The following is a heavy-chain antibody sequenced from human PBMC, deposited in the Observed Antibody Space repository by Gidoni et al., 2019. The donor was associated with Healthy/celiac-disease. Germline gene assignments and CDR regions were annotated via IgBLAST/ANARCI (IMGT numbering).Heavy chain of an antibody. V-gene: IGHV3-30*02. D-gene: IGHD6-6*01. J-gene: IGHJ5*02. Sequence: QVQLVESGVGVVQPGVSLRLSCAASGFTFSSYGMHWVRQAPGKGLEWVAFIRYDGSNKYYADSVKGRFTISRDNSKNTLYLQMNSLRAEDTAVYYCAKGGSSWALAWFDPWGQGTLVTVSS. CDR3: AKGGSSWALAWFDP. CDR1: GFTFSSYG. CDR2: IRYDGSNK.